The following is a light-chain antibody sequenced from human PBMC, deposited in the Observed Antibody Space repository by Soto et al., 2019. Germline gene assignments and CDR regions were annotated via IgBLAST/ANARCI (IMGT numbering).Light chain of an antibody. CDR3: SSYAGSSNV. CDR1: SSDVGGYNY. V-gene: IGLV2-8*01. CDR2: EVN. Sequence: ALTQPASVSGSPGQSITISCTGTSSDVGGYNYVFWYQHHPGKAPKLMIYEVNKRPSGVPDRFSGSKSGNTASLTVSGLQAEDEADYYCSSYAGSSNVFGTGTKVTVL. J-gene: IGLJ1*01.